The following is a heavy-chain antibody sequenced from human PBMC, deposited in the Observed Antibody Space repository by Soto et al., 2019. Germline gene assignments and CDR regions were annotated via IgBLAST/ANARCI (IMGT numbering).Heavy chain of an antibody. J-gene: IGHJ5*02. CDR2: INHSGST. CDR1: GGSFSGYY. V-gene: IGHV4-34*01. Sequence: QVQLQQWGAGLLKPSETLSLTCAVYGGSFSGYYWSWIRQPPGKGLEWIGEINHSGSTNYNPSLKSRVTISVDTSKNQFSLKLSSVTAADTAVYYCARNLRGIAVAGRSFDPWGQGTLVTVSS. CDR3: ARNLRGIAVAGRSFDP. D-gene: IGHD6-19*01.